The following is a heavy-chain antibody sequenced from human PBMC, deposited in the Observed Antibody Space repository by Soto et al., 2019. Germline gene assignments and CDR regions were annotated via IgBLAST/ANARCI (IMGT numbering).Heavy chain of an antibody. V-gene: IGHV4-31*03. D-gene: IGHD6-13*01. CDR2: IYYSGST. J-gene: IGHJ5*02. Sequence: QVQLQESGPGLVKPSQTLSLTCTVSGGSISSGGYYWSWIRQHPGKGLEWIGYIYYSGSTYYNPSLKSRVTISVDTSKNQFSLKLSSVTAAXXXXXXXARDDRPGSSRGYDPWGQGTLVTVSS. CDR1: GGSISSGGYY. CDR3: ARDDRPGSSRGYDP.